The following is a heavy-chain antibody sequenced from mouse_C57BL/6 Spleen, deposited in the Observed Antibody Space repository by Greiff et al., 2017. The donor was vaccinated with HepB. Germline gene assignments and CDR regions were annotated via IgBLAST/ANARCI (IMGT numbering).Heavy chain of an antibody. CDR1: GYTFTSYW. CDR3: AIITTVVANYYAMDY. V-gene: IGHV1-61*01. J-gene: IGHJ4*01. D-gene: IGHD1-1*01. Sequence: VQLQQPGAELVRPGSSVKLSCKASGYTFTSYWMDWVKQRPGQGLEWIGNIYPSDSETHYNQKFKDKATLTVDKSSSTAYMQLSSLTSEDSAVYYCAIITTVVANYYAMDYWGQGTSVTVSS. CDR2: IYPSDSET.